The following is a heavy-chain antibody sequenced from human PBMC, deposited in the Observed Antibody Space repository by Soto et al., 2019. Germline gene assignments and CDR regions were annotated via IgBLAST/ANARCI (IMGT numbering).Heavy chain of an antibody. D-gene: IGHD2-2*01. Sequence: QVPLVQSGAEVKKPGSSVKVSCKASGGTFSSYAISWVRQAPGQGLEWMGGIIPIFGTANYAQKFQGRVTITADESTSTAYMELSSLRSEDTAVYYCARDIVVVPASYYYYYGMDVWGQGTTVTVSS. CDR3: ARDIVVVPASYYYYYGMDV. CDR1: GGTFSSYA. V-gene: IGHV1-69*01. CDR2: IIPIFGTA. J-gene: IGHJ6*02.